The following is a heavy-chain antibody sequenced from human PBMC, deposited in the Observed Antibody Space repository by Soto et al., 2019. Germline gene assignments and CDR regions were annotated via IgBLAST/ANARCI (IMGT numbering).Heavy chain of an antibody. CDR3: ARLTPPSYYYVMDV. V-gene: IGHV3-21*01. Sequence: GGSLRLSCAASGFTFSSYSMNWVRQAPGKGLEWVSSISSSSSYIYYADSVKGRFTISRDNAKNSLYLQMNSLRAEDTAVYYCARLTPPSYYYVMDVWGQGTTVTVSS. CDR2: ISSSSSYI. J-gene: IGHJ6*02. CDR1: GFTFSSYS.